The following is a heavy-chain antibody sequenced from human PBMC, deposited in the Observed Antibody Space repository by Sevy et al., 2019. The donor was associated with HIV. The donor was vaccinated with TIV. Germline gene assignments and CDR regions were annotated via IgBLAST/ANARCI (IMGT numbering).Heavy chain of an antibody. D-gene: IGHD4-17*01. CDR1: GFTFSSYE. CDR2: ISNSGTSM. J-gene: IGHJ4*02. Sequence: GGSLRLSCVASGFTFSSYEMNWVRQAPGKGLEWVSYISNSGTSMYYSDSVKGRFTISRDKAGNSLYLQMNSLRAEDTAVYYCARDLPPSATTVAHFDCWGQGTLVTVSS. V-gene: IGHV3-48*03. CDR3: ARDLPPSATTVAHFDC.